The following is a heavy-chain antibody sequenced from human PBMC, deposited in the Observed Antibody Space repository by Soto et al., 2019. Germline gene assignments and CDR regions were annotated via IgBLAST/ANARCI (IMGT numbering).Heavy chain of an antibody. CDR1: GFTFSSYS. CDR3: ARDRYCSSTSCYNYYYGMDV. V-gene: IGHV3-21*01. CDR2: ISSSSSYI. Sequence: GGSLRLSXAASGFTFSSYSMNWVRQAPGKGLEWVSSISSSSSYIYYADSVKGRFTISRDNAKNSLYLQMNSLRAEDTAVYYCARDRYCSSTSCYNYYYGMDVWGQGTTVTVS. J-gene: IGHJ6*02. D-gene: IGHD2-2*01.